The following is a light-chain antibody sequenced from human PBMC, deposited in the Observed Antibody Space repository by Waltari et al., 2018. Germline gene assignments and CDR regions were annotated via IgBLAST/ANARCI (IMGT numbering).Light chain of an antibody. Sequence: QSALTQPPSVSGSPGQSITISCTGTSSDVGFFNLVSWYQPRPDKAPKLLVYEVIERPSGVSNRFSGSKSGNTASLTISGLQAEDEADYYCCSYVGRNIWVFGGGTKVTVL. CDR1: SSDVGFFNL. V-gene: IGLV2-23*02. CDR2: EVI. J-gene: IGLJ3*02. CDR3: CSYVGRNIWV.